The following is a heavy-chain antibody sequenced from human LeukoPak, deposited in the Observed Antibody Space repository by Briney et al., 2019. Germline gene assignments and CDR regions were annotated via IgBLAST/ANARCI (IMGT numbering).Heavy chain of an antibody. Sequence: PGGSLRLSCAASGFTFSNSEMNWVRQAPGKGLEWVPYISSSGRTMFYADSVRGRFTISRDNPKNSLYLQMSSLRAEDTAVYYCWRVGTTTVLDYWGQGTPVTVSS. D-gene: IGHD1-26*01. CDR1: GFTFSNSE. J-gene: IGHJ4*02. CDR2: ISSSGRTM. V-gene: IGHV3-48*03. CDR3: WRVGTTTVLDY.